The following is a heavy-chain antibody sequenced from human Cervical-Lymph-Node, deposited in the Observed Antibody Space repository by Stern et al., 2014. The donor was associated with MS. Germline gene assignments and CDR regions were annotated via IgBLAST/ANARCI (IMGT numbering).Heavy chain of an antibody. Sequence: EVQLVESGGDLGQPGGSLRLSCAASGFNLRDYSMSWVRQAPGKGLEWVSFVSNTGPDIYYADSVKGRFTISRDMASNSVYLQMNSLRDEDTAVYFCVRTWRENTFDSWGQGILVTVSS. J-gene: IGHJ4*02. CDR2: VSNTGPDI. CDR3: VRTWRENTFDS. CDR1: GFNLRDYS. V-gene: IGHV3-48*02. D-gene: IGHD5-24*01.